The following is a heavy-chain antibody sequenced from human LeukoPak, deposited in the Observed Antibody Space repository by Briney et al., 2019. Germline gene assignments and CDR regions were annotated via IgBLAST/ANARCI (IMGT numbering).Heavy chain of an antibody. CDR2: IYPGDSDT. CDR1: GYSFTSYW. CDR3: ARHGSGSYYSRAIDY. J-gene: IGHJ4*02. D-gene: IGHD3-10*01. Sequence: GESLKISCKGSGYSFTSYWIGWVRQMPGKGLEWMGIIYPGDSDTRYSPSFQGQVTISADKSISTAYLQWSSLKASDTAMYYCARHGSGSYYSRAIDYWGQGTLVTVSS. V-gene: IGHV5-51*01.